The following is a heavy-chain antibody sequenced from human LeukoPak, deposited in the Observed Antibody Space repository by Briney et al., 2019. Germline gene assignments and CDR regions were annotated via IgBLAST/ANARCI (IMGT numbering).Heavy chain of an antibody. CDR3: ARAQLYELLC. CDR1: GGSISSSSYY. Sequence: SETLSLTCSVSGGSISSSSYYWGWIRQPPGKGLEWIGGIYHSGSTYYNPSLKSRVTISVDTSKNQFSLKLSSVTAADTAVYYCARAQLYELLCWGQGTLVTVSS. J-gene: IGHJ4*02. V-gene: IGHV4-39*07. CDR2: IYHSGST. D-gene: IGHD1-26*01.